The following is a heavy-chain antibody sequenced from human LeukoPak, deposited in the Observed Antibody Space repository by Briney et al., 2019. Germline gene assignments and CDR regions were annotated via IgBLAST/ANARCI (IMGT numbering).Heavy chain of an antibody. V-gene: IGHV3-23*01. CDR3: ASRSIVVVTLDAFDI. CDR2: ISGSGGST. J-gene: IGHJ3*02. CDR1: GFTFSSYA. D-gene: IGHD2-21*02. Sequence: GGSLRLSCAASGFTFSSYAMSWVRQAPGKGLEWVSAISGSGGSTYYADSVKGRFIISRDNSKNTLYLQMNSLRAEDTAVYYCASRSIVVVTLDAFDIWGQGTMVTVSS.